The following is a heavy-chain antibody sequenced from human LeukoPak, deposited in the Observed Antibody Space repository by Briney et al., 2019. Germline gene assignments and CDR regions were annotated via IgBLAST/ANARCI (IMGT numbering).Heavy chain of an antibody. CDR2: TYYSGST. CDR1: GGSISSSSYY. Sequence: SETLSLTCTVSGGSISSSSYYWGWIRQPPGKGLEWIGSTYYSGSTYYNPSLKSRVTISVDTSKNQFSLKLSSVTAADTAVYYCARKVVTASPFQHWGQGTLVTVSS. V-gene: IGHV4-39*01. J-gene: IGHJ1*01. CDR3: ARKVVTASPFQH. D-gene: IGHD2-21*02.